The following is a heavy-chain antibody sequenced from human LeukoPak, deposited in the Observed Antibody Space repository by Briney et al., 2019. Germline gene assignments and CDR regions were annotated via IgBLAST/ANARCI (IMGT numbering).Heavy chain of an antibody. Sequence: GGSLRLSRAASGFTFSSYGMHWVCQAPGKGLEWVAVISYDGSNKYYADSVKGRFTISRDNSKNTLYLQMNSLRAEDTAVYYCAKDHDLNFDYWGQGTLVTVSS. CDR1: GFTFSSYG. J-gene: IGHJ4*02. V-gene: IGHV3-30*18. D-gene: IGHD2-21*02. CDR2: ISYDGSNK. CDR3: AKDHDLNFDY.